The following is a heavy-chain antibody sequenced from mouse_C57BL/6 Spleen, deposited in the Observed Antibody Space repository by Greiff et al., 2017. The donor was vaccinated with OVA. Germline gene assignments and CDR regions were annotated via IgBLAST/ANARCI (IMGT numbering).Heavy chain of an antibody. D-gene: IGHD1-1*02. Sequence: EVQLVESEGGLVQPGSSMKLSCTASGFTFSDYYMAWVRQVPEKGLEWVANINYDGSSTYYLDSLKSRFIISREHAKNILCLQMSSLKSEDTATYYCARDEGGIDYWGQGTTLTVSS. CDR2: INYDGSST. J-gene: IGHJ2*01. CDR1: GFTFSDYY. V-gene: IGHV5-16*01. CDR3: ARDEGGIDY.